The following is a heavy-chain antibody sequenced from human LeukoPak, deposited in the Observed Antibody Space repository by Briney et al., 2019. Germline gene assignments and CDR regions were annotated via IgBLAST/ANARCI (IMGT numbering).Heavy chain of an antibody. V-gene: IGHV3-7*01. J-gene: IGHJ6*03. CDR1: GLTFSSYG. CDR3: ARQGGGYSSSWYVEHYYYMDV. Sequence: GGSLRLSCAGSGLTFSSYGMTWVRQAPGKGLEWVANIKQDGSEKYYVDSVKGRFTISRDNAKNSLYLQMNSLRAEDTAVYYCARQGGGYSSSWYVEHYYYMDVWGKGTTVTVSS. CDR2: IKQDGSEK. D-gene: IGHD6-13*01.